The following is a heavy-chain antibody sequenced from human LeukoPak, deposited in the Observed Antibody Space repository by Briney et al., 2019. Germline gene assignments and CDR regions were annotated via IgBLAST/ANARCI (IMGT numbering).Heavy chain of an antibody. J-gene: IGHJ4*02. D-gene: IGHD5-18*01. Sequence: GGSLRLSCAASGFTVSSNYMSWVRQAPGKGLEWASVIYSGGSTYYADSVKGRFTISRDNSKNTLYLQMNSLRAGDTAVYYCARSGYPKLNYFDYWGQGTLVTVSS. CDR3: ARSGYPKLNYFDY. CDR2: IYSGGST. V-gene: IGHV3-66*02. CDR1: GFTVSSNY.